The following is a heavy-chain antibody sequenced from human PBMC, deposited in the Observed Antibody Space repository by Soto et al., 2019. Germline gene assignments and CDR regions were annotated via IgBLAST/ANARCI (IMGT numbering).Heavy chain of an antibody. CDR1: GDSVSSKSAA. CDR2: IYYRTKWYN. CDR3: GRGGAYCVADCSYRFDY. V-gene: IGHV6-1*01. J-gene: IGHJ4*02. D-gene: IGHD2-21*02. Sequence: PSQTLSLTCAISGDSVSSKSAAWNWIRQSPSRGLEWLGRIYYRTKWYNDYAVSVKSRITISPDTSKNQFSLQLNSVTPEDTAVNYCGRGGAYCVADCSYRFDYWGQGTLVTVSS.